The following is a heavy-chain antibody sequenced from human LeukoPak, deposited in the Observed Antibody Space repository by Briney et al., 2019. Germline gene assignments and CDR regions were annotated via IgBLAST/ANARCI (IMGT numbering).Heavy chain of an antibody. D-gene: IGHD3-22*01. J-gene: IGHJ4*02. Sequence: ASETLSLTCTVSGGSISSSSYYWGWIRQPPGKGLEWIGSIYYSGSTYYNLSLKSRVTISVDTSKNQFSLTLSSVTAADTAVFYCARHTFYYYDSSGYYERPFDFWGQGTLVTVSS. CDR2: IYYSGST. CDR1: GGSISSSSYY. CDR3: ARHTFYYYDSSGYYERPFDF. V-gene: IGHV4-39*01.